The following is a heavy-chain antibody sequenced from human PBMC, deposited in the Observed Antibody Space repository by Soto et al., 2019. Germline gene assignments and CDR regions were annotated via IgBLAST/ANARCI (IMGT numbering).Heavy chain of an antibody. D-gene: IGHD3-10*01. CDR3: AKDPSVGYYRSGSYHDY. J-gene: IGHJ4*02. CDR2: ISGSGGST. CDR1: GFTFSSYA. V-gene: IGHV3-23*01. Sequence: GGSLRLSCAASGFTFSSYAMSWVRQAPGKGLEWVSAISGSGGSTYYADSVKGRFTISRDNSKNTLYLQMNSLRAEDTAVYYCAKDPSVGYYRSGSYHDYWGQGTLVTVS.